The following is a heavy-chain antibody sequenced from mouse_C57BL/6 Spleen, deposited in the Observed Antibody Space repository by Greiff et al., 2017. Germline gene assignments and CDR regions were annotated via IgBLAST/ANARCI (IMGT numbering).Heavy chain of an antibody. V-gene: IGHV1-15*01. J-gene: IGHJ2*01. Sequence: QVQLQQSGAELVRPGASVTLSCKASGYTFTDYEMHWVKQTPVHGLEWIGAIDPETGGTAYNQKFKGKAILTADKSSSTAYMELRSLTSEDSAVYYCTRRTGCYFDYWGQGTTLTVSS. CDR2: IDPETGGT. CDR1: GYTFTDYE. CDR3: TRRTGCYFDY.